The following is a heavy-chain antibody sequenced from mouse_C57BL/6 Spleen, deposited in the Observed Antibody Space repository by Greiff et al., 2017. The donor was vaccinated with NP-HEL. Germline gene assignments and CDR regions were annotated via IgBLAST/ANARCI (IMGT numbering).Heavy chain of an antibody. V-gene: IGHV1-82*01. CDR3: AVYDGYVY. CDR2: IYPGDGDT. Sequence: VQLQQSGPELVKPGASVKISCKASGYAFSSSWMNWVKQRPGKGLEWIGRIYPGDGDTNYNGKFKGKATLTADKSSSTAYMQLSSLTSEDSAVYFCAVYDGYVYWGQGTLVTVSA. CDR1: GYAFSSSW. D-gene: IGHD2-3*01. J-gene: IGHJ3*01.